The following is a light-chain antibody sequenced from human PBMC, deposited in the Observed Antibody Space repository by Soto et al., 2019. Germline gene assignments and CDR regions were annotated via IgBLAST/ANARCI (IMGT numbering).Light chain of an antibody. V-gene: IGKV1-5*01. CDR2: GAS. CDR3: QRYDGY. CDR1: QNINNW. Sequence: DTQMTQSPSTLSASVGDTVTITCRARQNINNWLAWYQQKPEKVLKLLIYGASTLEDGVPSRFSGSRSGTEFTLTINSLQPDDFATYYCQRYDGYFGQGTKLEIK. J-gene: IGKJ2*01.